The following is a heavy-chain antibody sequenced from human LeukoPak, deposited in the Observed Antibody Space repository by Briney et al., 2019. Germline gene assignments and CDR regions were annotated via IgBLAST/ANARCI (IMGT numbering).Heavy chain of an antibody. D-gene: IGHD3-3*01. CDR2: ISSSGSTI. J-gene: IGHJ4*02. Sequence: GGSLRLSCAASGFTFSDYYMSWLRQAPGKGLEWVSYISSSGSTIYYADSVKGRFTISRDNSKNTLYLQMNSLRAEDTAVYYCAREHHYDFWSGYFSPYFDYWGQGTLVTVSS. CDR1: GFTFSDYY. CDR3: AREHHYDFWSGYFSPYFDY. V-gene: IGHV3-11*04.